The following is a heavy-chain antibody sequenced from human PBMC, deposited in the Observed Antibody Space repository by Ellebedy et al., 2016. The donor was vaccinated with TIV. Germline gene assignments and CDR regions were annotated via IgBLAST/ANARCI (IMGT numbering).Heavy chain of an antibody. D-gene: IGHD2-15*01. CDR2: IYYSGST. Sequence: SETLSLTCTVSGDSISSSSYYWGWIRQPPGKGLEWIGYIYYSGSTNYNPSLKSRVTVSVDTSKNQFSLKLSSVTAADTAVYYCAIQATSGWSAFGIWGQGTMVTVSS. CDR3: AIQATSGWSAFGI. V-gene: IGHV4-61*05. CDR1: GDSISSSSYY. J-gene: IGHJ3*02.